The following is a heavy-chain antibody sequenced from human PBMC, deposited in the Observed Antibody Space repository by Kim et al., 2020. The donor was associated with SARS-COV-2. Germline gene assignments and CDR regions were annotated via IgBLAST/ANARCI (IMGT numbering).Heavy chain of an antibody. CDR1: GGSISSYY. Sequence: SETLSLTCTVSGGSISSYYWSWIRQPPGKGLEWIGYIYYSGSTNYNPSLKSRVTISVDTSKNQFSLKLSSVTAADTAVYYCAREYDILFDYWGQGTLVTVSS. CDR2: IYYSGST. D-gene: IGHD3-9*01. CDR3: AREYDILFDY. V-gene: IGHV4-59*01. J-gene: IGHJ4*02.